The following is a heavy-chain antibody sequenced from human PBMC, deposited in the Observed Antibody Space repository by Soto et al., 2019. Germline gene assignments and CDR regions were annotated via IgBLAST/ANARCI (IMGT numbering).Heavy chain of an antibody. D-gene: IGHD2-2*02. Sequence: GSLRLSCAASGFTFSSYSMNWVRQAPGKGLEWVSSISSSSSYIYYADSVKGRFTISRDNAKNSLYLQMNSLRAEDTAVYYCARDRCSSTSCYTKWFDPWGQGTLVTAPQ. CDR1: GFTFSSYS. J-gene: IGHJ5*02. CDR3: ARDRCSSTSCYTKWFDP. V-gene: IGHV3-21*01. CDR2: ISSSSSYI.